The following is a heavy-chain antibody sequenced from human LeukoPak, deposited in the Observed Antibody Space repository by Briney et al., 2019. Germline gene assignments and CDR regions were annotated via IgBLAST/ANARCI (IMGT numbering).Heavy chain of an antibody. Sequence: GGSLRLTCAASGFTFSSYSMNWVRQAPGKGLEWVSYISSSSSTIYCADSVKGRFTISRDNAKNSLYLQMNSLRAEETAVYYCARDVYYYGSGTRPYYFDYWGQGTLVTVSS. V-gene: IGHV3-48*01. CDR1: GFTFSSYS. D-gene: IGHD3-10*01. CDR3: ARDVYYYGSGTRPYYFDY. J-gene: IGHJ4*02. CDR2: ISSSSSTI.